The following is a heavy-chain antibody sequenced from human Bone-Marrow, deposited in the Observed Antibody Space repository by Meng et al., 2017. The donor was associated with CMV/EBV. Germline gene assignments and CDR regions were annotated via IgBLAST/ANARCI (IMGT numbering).Heavy chain of an antibody. J-gene: IGHJ4*02. Sequence: FSWYLPSTSVVGVGLTRQPPGQALELLSLIWWDDDKPYSPSRKTSLTIIKDTSKNQVVLTKTNRDPVDTATYYCAHTWNYDRSGYFDHWGQGTLVTVSS. CDR2: IWWDDDK. V-gene: IGHV2-5*02. CDR1: WYLPSTSVVG. CDR3: AHTWNYDRSGYFDH. D-gene: IGHD3-22*01.